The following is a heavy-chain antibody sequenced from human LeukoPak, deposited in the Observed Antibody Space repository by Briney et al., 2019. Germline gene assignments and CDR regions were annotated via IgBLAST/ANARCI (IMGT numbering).Heavy chain of an antibody. CDR1: GYSISSGYY. CDR2: IYHSGST. J-gene: IGHJ5*02. D-gene: IGHD5-18*01. Sequence: SETLSLTCTVSGYSISSGYYWGWIRQPPGKGLEWIGSIYHSGSTYYNPSLKSRVTISVDTSKNQFSLKLSSVTAADTAVYYCARALYSYGYLWFDPWGQGTLVTVSS. CDR3: ARALYSYGYLWFDP. V-gene: IGHV4-38-2*02.